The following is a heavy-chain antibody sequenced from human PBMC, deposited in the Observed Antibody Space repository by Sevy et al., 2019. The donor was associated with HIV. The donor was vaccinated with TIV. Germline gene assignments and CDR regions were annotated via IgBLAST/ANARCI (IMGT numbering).Heavy chain of an antibody. Sequence: SQTLSLTCAISGDSVSSNSAAWNWIRQSTSRGLEWLGRTYYRSKWYNDYAVSVKSRITINPDTSKNQFSLQLNSVTPEDTAVYYCARGYCSSTSCYTHFDYWGQGTLVTVSS. CDR1: GDSVSSNSAA. D-gene: IGHD2-2*02. V-gene: IGHV6-1*01. J-gene: IGHJ4*02. CDR3: ARGYCSSTSCYTHFDY. CDR2: TYYRSKWYN.